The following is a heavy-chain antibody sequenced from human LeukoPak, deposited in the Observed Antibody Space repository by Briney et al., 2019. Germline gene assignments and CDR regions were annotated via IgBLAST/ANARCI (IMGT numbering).Heavy chain of an antibody. V-gene: IGHV3-7*01. CDR2: IKQDGSEK. Sequence: GGSLRLSCAASGFTFSSYWMSWVRQAPGKGLEWVANIKQDGSEKYYVDSVKGRFTISRDNAKNSLYLQMNSLRAEDTAVYYCARDAYSSSWSYYYYYYMDVWGKGTTVTISS. D-gene: IGHD6-13*01. CDR1: GFTFSSYW. J-gene: IGHJ6*03. CDR3: ARDAYSSSWSYYYYYYMDV.